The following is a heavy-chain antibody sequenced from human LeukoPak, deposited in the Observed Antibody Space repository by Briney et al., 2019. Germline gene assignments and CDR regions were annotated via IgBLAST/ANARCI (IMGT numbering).Heavy chain of an antibody. CDR3: ARELYGSASSYIDH. Sequence: GSLRLSCAASGFTFISYAMHWVRQAPGKGLEWVAVISYDGSNKYYADSVKGRFTLSRDNAKNSLYLQMNSLRAEDTAVYYCARELYGSASSYIDHWGQGTLVTVSS. J-gene: IGHJ4*02. D-gene: IGHD3-10*01. V-gene: IGHV3-30*14. CDR1: GFTFISYA. CDR2: ISYDGSNK.